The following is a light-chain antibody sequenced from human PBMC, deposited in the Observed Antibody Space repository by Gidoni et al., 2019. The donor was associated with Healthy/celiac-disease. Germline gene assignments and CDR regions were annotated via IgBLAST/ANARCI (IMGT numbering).Light chain of an antibody. CDR2: DAS. V-gene: IGKV1-33*01. CDR1: QDISNY. Sequence: DTQMTQSPSSLSASVGDRVTITCQASQDISNYLNWYQQKPWKAPKLLIYDASNLETGVPSRFSGCGSGTDFTFTISSLQPEDIATYDCQQYDNLPQYTFGQXTKLEIK. J-gene: IGKJ2*01. CDR3: QQYDNLPQYT.